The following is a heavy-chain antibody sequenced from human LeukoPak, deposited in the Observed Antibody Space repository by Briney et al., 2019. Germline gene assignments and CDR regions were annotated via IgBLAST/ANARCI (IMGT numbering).Heavy chain of an antibody. D-gene: IGHD2-15*01. CDR2: IKPSDGRR. V-gene: IGHV1-46*01. CDR1: GYTFASYY. CDR3: VQEPISGLYYFDY. Sequence: ASVKVSCKASGYTFASYYIHWVRQAPGKGLEWMAIIKPSDGRRSYAQKFQGRITVTRDTATSTVYMELSSLRSDDTAIYYCVQEPISGLYYFDYWGQGTLVTVSS. J-gene: IGHJ4*02.